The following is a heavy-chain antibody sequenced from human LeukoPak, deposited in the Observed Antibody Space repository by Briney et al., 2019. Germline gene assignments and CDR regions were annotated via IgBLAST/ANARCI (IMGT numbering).Heavy chain of an antibody. Sequence: SETLSLTCTVSGGSISSYYWSWIRQPPGKGLEWIGSIYYSGSTNYNPSLKSRVTISVDTSKNQFSLKLSSVTAADTAVYYCARSGQWEPIDYWGQGTLVTVSS. CDR1: GGSISSYY. V-gene: IGHV4-59*01. CDR3: ARSGQWEPIDY. D-gene: IGHD1-26*01. J-gene: IGHJ4*02. CDR2: IYYSGST.